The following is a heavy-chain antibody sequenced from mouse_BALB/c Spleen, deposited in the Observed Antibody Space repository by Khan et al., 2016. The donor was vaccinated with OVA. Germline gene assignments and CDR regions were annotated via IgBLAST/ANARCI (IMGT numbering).Heavy chain of an antibody. CDR1: GYSITSGYA. V-gene: IGHV3-2*02. CDR3: ARKKYYGYAMEY. CDR2: ISYSGST. J-gene: IGHJ4*01. D-gene: IGHD1-1*01. Sequence: VQLKESGPGLVKPSQSLSLTCTVTGYSITSGYAWNWIRQFPGNKLEWMGYISYSGSTSYNPSLRSRISITRDTSKNQFFLQLNSVTTEDTATYYCARKKYYGYAMEYWGQGTSVTVSS.